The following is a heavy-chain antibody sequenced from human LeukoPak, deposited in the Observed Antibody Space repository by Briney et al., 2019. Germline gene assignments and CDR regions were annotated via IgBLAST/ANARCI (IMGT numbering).Heavy chain of an antibody. CDR2: IYGSGYT. V-gene: IGHV4-59*01. J-gene: IGHJ4*02. D-gene: IGHD6-19*01. Sequence: SETLSLTCTVSGGSISGWYWSCIRQPPGKGLEWIGYIYGSGYTNYNPSFKSRVTMSIDTSKNHFSLKLTSVTAADTATYYCARETSLAGFASGLGFNYWGQGILVTVSS. CDR3: ARETSLAGFASGLGFNY. CDR1: GGSISGWY.